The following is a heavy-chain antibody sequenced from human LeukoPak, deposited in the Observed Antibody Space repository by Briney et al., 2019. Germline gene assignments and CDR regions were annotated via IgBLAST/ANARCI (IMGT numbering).Heavy chain of an antibody. D-gene: IGHD2-8*01. CDR2: INPNSGGT. CDR3: ARGPIVLMVYAIPHFDY. Sequence: GASVKVSCKASGYTFTGYYMHWVRQAPGQGLERMGRINPNSGGTNYAQKFQGRVTMTRDTSISTAYMELSRLRSDDTAVYYCARGPIVLMVYAIPHFDYWGQGTLVTVSS. V-gene: IGHV1-2*06. J-gene: IGHJ4*02. CDR1: GYTFTGYY.